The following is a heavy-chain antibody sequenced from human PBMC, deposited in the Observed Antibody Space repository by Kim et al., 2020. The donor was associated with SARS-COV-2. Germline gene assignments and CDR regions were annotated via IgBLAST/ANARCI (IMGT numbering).Heavy chain of an antibody. J-gene: IGHJ4*02. V-gene: IGHV4-39*01. CDR2: IYYSGST. D-gene: IGHD3-22*01. CDR3: ARQYDSSGYYYPNYFDY. Sequence: SETLSLTCTVSGGSISSSSYYWGWIRQPPGKGLEWIGSIYYSGSTYYNPSLKSRVTISVDTSKNQFSLKLSSVTAADTAVYYCARQYDSSGYYYPNYFDYWGQGTLVTVSS. CDR1: GGSISSSSYY.